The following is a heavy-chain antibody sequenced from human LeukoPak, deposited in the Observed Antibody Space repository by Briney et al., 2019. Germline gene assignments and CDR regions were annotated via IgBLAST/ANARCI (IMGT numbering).Heavy chain of an antibody. Sequence: SETLSLTCTVSGGSISSYYWSWIRQPPGKGLEWIGYIYYSGSTNYNPSLKSRVTISVDTSKNQFSLKLSSVTAADTAVYHCARHESGYDSRFGYWGQGTLVTVSS. CDR1: GGSISSYY. J-gene: IGHJ4*02. CDR3: ARHESGYDSRFGY. CDR2: IYYSGST. V-gene: IGHV4-59*08. D-gene: IGHD5-12*01.